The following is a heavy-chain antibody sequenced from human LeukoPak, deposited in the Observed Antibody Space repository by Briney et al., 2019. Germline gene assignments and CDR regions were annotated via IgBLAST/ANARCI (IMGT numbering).Heavy chain of an antibody. Sequence: GGSLRLSCAASGFTFSSYGMHWVRQAPGKGLEWVAVVSYDGSNKYYADSVKGRFTISRVNSKNTLYLQMNSLRAEDTAVYYCARGNIVGASIDYWGPGTLVTVSS. CDR1: GFTFSSYG. CDR3: ARGNIVGASIDY. D-gene: IGHD1-26*01. J-gene: IGHJ4*02. CDR2: VSYDGSNK. V-gene: IGHV3-30*03.